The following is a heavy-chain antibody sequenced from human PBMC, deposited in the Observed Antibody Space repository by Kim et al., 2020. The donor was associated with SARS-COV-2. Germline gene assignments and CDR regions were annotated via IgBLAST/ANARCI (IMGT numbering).Heavy chain of an antibody. V-gene: IGHV3-21*01. CDR1: GFTFSSYS. CDR2: ISSSSSYI. D-gene: IGHD2-15*01. CDR3: ASSDIPALTTVLVGFDP. J-gene: IGHJ5*02. Sequence: GGSLRLSCAASGFTFSSYSMNWVRQAPGKGLEWVSSISSSSSYIYYADSVKGRFTISRDNAKNSLYLQMNSLRAEDTAVYYCASSDIPALTTVLVGFDPWGQGTLVTVSS.